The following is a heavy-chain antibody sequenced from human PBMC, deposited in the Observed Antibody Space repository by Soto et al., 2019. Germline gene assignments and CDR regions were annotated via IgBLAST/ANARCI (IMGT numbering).Heavy chain of an antibody. J-gene: IGHJ4*02. D-gene: IGHD1-7*01. CDR1: GFTFSSYW. CDR3: AKAFDWNYGVLDY. V-gene: IGHV3-7*03. CDR2: VRQDGSQK. Sequence: PGGSLRLSCEASGFTFSSYWMSWVRQAPGKGLEWVANVRQDGSQKFLVDSVKGRFTISRDNSKNTLYLQMNSLRAEDTAVYYCAKAFDWNYGVLDYWGQGTLVTVSS.